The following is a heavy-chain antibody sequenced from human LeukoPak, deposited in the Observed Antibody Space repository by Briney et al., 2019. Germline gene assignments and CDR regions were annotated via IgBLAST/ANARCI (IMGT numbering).Heavy chain of an antibody. J-gene: IGHJ4*02. D-gene: IGHD1-26*01. CDR3: AALWEGGY. V-gene: IGHV3-7*01. CDR2: IKQDGSQE. Sequence: PGGSLRLSCAASGLTFSSYWMSWVRQAPGKGLEWVADIKQDGSQEYYMDSVKGRFTISRDNAKNSLFLQMNSLGAEDTALYYCAALWEGGYWGQGTLVTVSS. CDR1: GLTFSSYW.